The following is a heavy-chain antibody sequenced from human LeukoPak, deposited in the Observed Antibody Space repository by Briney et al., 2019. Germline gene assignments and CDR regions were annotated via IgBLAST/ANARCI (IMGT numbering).Heavy chain of an antibody. J-gene: IGHJ1*01. D-gene: IGHD3-22*01. CDR1: GFTFGSYG. V-gene: IGHV3-23*01. Sequence: GGSLRLSCAAAGFTFGSYGMSWARQAPGRGLEWVSFITPNADRASYADSVEGRFTISRDNPRNTLYMQMNSLRDEDTAVYYCAIMHGYYDGSGYWVQWGQGTLVTVSS. CDR3: AIMHGYYDGSGYWVQ. CDR2: ITPNADRA.